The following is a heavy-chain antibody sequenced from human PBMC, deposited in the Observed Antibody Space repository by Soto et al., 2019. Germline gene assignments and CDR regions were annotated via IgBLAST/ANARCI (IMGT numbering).Heavy chain of an antibody. D-gene: IGHD6-19*01. J-gene: IGHJ4*02. CDR1: GFIFDSYS. CDR3: AKSGDSAGWGIDF. V-gene: IGHV3-48*02. Sequence: VGSLRLSCVGSGFIFDSYSMNWVRQAPGKGLEWVSYINSGSDSIYYAESVKGRFTISRDNARNSLSLQMNSLTDEDMAVYYCAKSGDSAGWGIDFWGQGTLVTVSS. CDR2: INSGSDSI.